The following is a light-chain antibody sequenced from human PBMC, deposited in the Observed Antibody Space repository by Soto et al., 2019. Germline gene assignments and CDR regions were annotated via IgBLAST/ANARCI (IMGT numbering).Light chain of an antibody. Sequence: QAVVTQSPSVSASLGASVKLTCTLSSGHSSYAIAWHQQQPEKGPRYLMNLNSDGSHYKGGGIPDRFSGSSSGAERYLTISSLQSEDEADYYCQTWGTGRGVFGGGTKVTVL. J-gene: IGLJ3*02. CDR1: SGHSSYA. V-gene: IGLV4-69*01. CDR2: LNSDGSH. CDR3: QTWGTGRGV.